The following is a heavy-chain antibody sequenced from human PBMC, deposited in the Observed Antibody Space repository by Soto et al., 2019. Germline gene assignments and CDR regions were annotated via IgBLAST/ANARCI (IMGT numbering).Heavy chain of an antibody. J-gene: IGHJ6*02. V-gene: IGHV3-15*07. CDR3: SHAPGRRGYSGMDV. D-gene: IGHD5-12*01. CDR1: SFTFSNAY. CDR2: IKTKADGGTT. Sequence: PGGSLRLSCAASSFTFSNAYMNWVRQDPGKGLEWVGRIKTKADGGTTDYAAPVKGRFIISRDDSKDTLYVQMNSLQTDDTGVYYCSHAPGRRGYSGMDVWGQGTTVTVSS.